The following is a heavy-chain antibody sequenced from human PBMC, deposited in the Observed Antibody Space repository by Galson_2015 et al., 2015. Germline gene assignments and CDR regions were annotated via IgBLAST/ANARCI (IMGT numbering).Heavy chain of an antibody. J-gene: IGHJ4*02. CDR2: IYHSGST. Sequence: SETLSLTCAVSGGSISSSNWWSWVRQPPGKGLEWIGEIYHSGSTNYNPSLKSRVTISVDKSKNQFSLKLSSVTAADTAVYYCARAPRGPGPFTMIVVNWGQGTLVTVSS. CDR3: ARAPRGPGPFTMIVVN. D-gene: IGHD3-22*01. V-gene: IGHV4-4*02. CDR1: GGSISSSNW.